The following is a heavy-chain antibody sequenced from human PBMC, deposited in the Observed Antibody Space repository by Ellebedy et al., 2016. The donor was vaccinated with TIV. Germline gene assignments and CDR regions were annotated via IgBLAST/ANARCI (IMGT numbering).Heavy chain of an antibody. CDR2: INTDSGDT. V-gene: IGHV1-2*02. D-gene: IGHD6-19*01. CDR1: GYTFTGYY. CDR3: ARGFDSGVAGGYNWLDP. J-gene: IGHJ5*02. Sequence: AASVKVSCKASGYTFTGYYMHWVRQAPGQGPEWMGWINTDSGDTNYAQKFQGRVTMTRDTAVSTAYMELSSLRAADTAVYFCARGFDSGVAGGYNWLDPWGQGTLVSVS.